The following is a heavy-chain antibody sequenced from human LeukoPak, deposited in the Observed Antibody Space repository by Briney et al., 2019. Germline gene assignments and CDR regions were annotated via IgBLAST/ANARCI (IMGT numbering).Heavy chain of an antibody. CDR2: INPNSGGT. CDR3: ARNRVYSRSGLDP. V-gene: IGHV1-2*02. D-gene: IGHD6-13*01. J-gene: IGHJ5*02. Sequence: ASVTVSFKASGYTFTGYYMHWVRQAPGQGLEWMGWINPNSGGTNYAQKFQGRVTMTRDTSISTAYMELSRLRSDDTAVYYCARNRVYSRSGLDPWGQGTLVTVSS. CDR1: GYTFTGYY.